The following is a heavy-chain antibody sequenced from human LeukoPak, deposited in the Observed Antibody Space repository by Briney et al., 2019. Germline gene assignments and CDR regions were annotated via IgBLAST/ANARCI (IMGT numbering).Heavy chain of an antibody. J-gene: IGHJ5*02. CDR2: INAGNGNA. V-gene: IGHV1-3*01. CDR3: ARAYCDFWSGYQTNWFDP. CDR1: GYTFTSYA. D-gene: IGHD3-3*01. Sequence: ASVKVSCKASGYTFTSYAMHWVRQAPGQRLEWMGWINAGNGNAKYSQKFQGRVTITRDTSASTAYMELSSLRSEDTAVYYCARAYCDFWSGYQTNWFDPWGQRTLVTVSS.